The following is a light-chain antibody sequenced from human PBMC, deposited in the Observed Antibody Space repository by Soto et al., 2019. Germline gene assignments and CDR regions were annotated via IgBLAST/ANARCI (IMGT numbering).Light chain of an antibody. CDR3: QQYNKWPPWT. CDR2: GAS. Sequence: EIVMTQSPATLSVSPGERATLSCRASQSVSNNLAWYQQKPGQDPRLLIYGASTRATGIPARFSGSGSGTEFTRTFSSLQSEDFAVYYCQQYNKWPPWTFGQGTKVEIK. V-gene: IGKV3-15*01. CDR1: QSVSNN. J-gene: IGKJ1*01.